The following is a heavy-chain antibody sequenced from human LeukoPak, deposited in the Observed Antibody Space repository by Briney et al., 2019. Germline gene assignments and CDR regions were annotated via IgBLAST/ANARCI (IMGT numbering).Heavy chain of an antibody. V-gene: IGHV3-64*01. CDR3: ARSGSSYYYYMDV. Sequence: GGSPRLSCAASGFTFSSYAMHWVRQAPGKGLEYVSAISSNGGSTYYANSVKGRFTISRDNSKNTLYLQMGSLRAEDMAVYYCARSGSSYYYYMDVWGKGTTVTVSS. J-gene: IGHJ6*03. CDR2: ISSNGGST. CDR1: GFTFSSYA. D-gene: IGHD3-10*01.